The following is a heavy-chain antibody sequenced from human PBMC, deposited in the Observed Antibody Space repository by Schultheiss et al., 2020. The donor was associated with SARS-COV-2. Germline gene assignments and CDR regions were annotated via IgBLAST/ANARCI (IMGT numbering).Heavy chain of an antibody. CDR1: GGSFSGYY. J-gene: IGHJ1*01. V-gene: IGHV4-34*01. CDR3: ASLVPAAKYFQH. Sequence: SETLSLTCAVYGGSFSGYYWSWIRQPPGKGLEWIGEINHSGSTYYNPSLKSRVTISVDTSKNQFSLKLSSVTAADTAVYYCASLVPAAKYFQHWGQGTLVTVSS. D-gene: IGHD2-2*01. CDR2: INHSGST.